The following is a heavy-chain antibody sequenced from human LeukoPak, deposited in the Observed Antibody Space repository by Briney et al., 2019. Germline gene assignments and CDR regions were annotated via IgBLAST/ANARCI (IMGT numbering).Heavy chain of an antibody. CDR2: INHSGST. D-gene: IGHD6-19*01. Sequence: PETLSLTCAVYDGSFSGYYWSWIRQPPGKGLEWIGEINHSGSTNYNPSLKSRVTISVDTSKNQFSLKLSSVTAADTAVYYCARGGIGWDSSGWYLYYFDYWGQGTLVTVSS. J-gene: IGHJ4*02. V-gene: IGHV4-34*01. CDR3: ARGGIGWDSSGWYLYYFDY. CDR1: DGSFSGYY.